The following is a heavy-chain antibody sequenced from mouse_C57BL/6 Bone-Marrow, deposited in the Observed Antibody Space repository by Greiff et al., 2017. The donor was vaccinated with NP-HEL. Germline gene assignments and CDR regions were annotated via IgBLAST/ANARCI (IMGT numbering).Heavy chain of an antibody. V-gene: IGHV5-6*01. CDR1: GFTFSSYG. Sequence: EVQLVESGGDLVKPGGSLKLSCAASGFTFSSYGMSWVRQTPDKRLEWVATISSGGSYTYYPDSVKGRFTISRDNAKNTLYLQMSSLKSEDTAMYYRARVTAQATDYWGQGTTLTVSS. CDR3: ARVTAQATDY. J-gene: IGHJ2*01. CDR2: ISSGGSYT. D-gene: IGHD3-2*02.